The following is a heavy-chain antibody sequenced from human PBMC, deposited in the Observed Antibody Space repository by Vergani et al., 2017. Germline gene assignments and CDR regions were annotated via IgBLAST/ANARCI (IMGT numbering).Heavy chain of an antibody. J-gene: IGHJ5*02. Sequence: EVQLVESGGGLVQPGGSLRLSCAASGFTFSSYWMSWVRQAPGKGLEWVANIKQDGSEKYYVDSVKGRFTIARDNAKNSLYLQMNSLRAEDTAVYYCARVTGTNWFDPWGQGTLVTVSS. V-gene: IGHV3-7*01. CDR1: GFTFSSYW. D-gene: IGHD1-1*01. CDR2: IKQDGSEK. CDR3: ARVTGTNWFDP.